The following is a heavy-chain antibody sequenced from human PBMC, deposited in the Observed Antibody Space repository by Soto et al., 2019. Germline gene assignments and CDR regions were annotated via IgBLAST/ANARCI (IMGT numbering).Heavy chain of an antibody. CDR2: MNPGSGDT. V-gene: IGHV1-8*01. J-gene: IGHJ5*02. CDR3: ARMESFGSLNWFDT. Sequence: ASVNVSYMSSGYTFTNNYVSWVRQATGQGLECMGWMNPGSGDTVYAQKFQGRVTMTRDISIATAYMELTSLTSEDTAIYYCARMESFGSLNWFDTWGQGALGTVSS. D-gene: IGHD5-18*01. CDR1: GYTFTNNY.